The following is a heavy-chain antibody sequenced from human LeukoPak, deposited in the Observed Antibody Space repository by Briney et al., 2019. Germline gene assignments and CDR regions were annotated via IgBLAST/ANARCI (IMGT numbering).Heavy chain of an antibody. CDR1: GFTFSSYG. CDR2: ISYDGSNK. CDR3: AALSGSYYADTGY. V-gene: IGHV3-30*03. J-gene: IGHJ4*02. D-gene: IGHD1-26*01. Sequence: GRSLRLSCAASGFTFSSYGMHWVRQAPGKGLEWVGFISYDGSNKYYADSLKGRFTVSRDNSKNTLYLQMSSLRTEDTAVYYCAALSGSYYADTGYWGQGTLVTVSS.